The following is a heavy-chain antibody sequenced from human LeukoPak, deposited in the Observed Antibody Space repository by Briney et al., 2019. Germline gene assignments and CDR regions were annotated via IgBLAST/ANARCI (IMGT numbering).Heavy chain of an antibody. Sequence: GGSLRLSCAASGFMFSSNWMSWVRLAPGKGLEWVANIKEDGTETYYVDSVKGRFTISRDNAKNSLYLQMNSLRVEDTAVYYCAREGRSLQTYWGQGTLVTVSS. V-gene: IGHV3-7*03. CDR2: IKEDGTET. CDR3: AREGRSLQTY. J-gene: IGHJ4*02. CDR1: GFMFSSNW. D-gene: IGHD5-24*01.